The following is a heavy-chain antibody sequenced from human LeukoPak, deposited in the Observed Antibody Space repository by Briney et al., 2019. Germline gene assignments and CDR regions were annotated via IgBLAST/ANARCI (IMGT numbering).Heavy chain of an antibody. CDR1: GGSISSGGYS. CDR2: IYHSGST. V-gene: IGHV4-30-2*02. CDR3: ARQLGYCSVSSCNGYFDP. J-gene: IGHJ5*02. Sequence: SETLSLTCAVSGGSISSGGYSWSWIRQPPGKGLEWIGYIYHSGSTYYNPSLKSRVTISVDRSKNQFSLKLSSVTAADTAVYYCARQLGYCSVSSCNGYFDPWGQGTLVTVSS. D-gene: IGHD2-2*01.